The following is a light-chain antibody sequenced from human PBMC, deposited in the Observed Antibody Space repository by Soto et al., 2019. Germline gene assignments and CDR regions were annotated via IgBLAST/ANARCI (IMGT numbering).Light chain of an antibody. CDR3: QQYDNLPFT. CDR2: DAS. CDR1: QDISNY. Sequence: DIQMTQSPSSLSASVGDRVTITCQASQDISNYFNWYQQKPGKAPKLLIYDASNLETGVPSRFSVSRSVTDFCVTISTLQAADIATYYCQQYDNLPFTFCPGTKVDIK. J-gene: IGKJ3*01. V-gene: IGKV1-33*01.